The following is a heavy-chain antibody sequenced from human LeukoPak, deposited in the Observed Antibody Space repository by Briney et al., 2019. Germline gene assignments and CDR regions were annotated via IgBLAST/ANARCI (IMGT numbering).Heavy chain of an antibody. Sequence: SGGSLRLSCAASGFTFSSYAMSWVRQAPGKGLEWVSYITNSGTTIYYADSVKGRFTISRDNAKSSLYLQMNSLRAEDTAVYYCARDGHYDILTGYFQDWGQGTLVTVSS. CDR2: ITNSGTTI. D-gene: IGHD3-9*01. CDR3: ARDGHYDILTGYFQD. V-gene: IGHV3-48*04. J-gene: IGHJ1*01. CDR1: GFTFSSYA.